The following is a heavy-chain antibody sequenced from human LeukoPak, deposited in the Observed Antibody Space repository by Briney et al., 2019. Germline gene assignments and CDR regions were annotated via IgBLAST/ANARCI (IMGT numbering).Heavy chain of an antibody. Sequence: SETLSLTCTVSGGSISSGSYYWSWIRQPAGKGLGWIGRIYTSGSTNYNPSLKSRVTISVDTSKNQFSLKLSSVTAADTAVYYCARGATMEWYYYGMDVWGQGTTVTVSS. CDR1: GGSISSGSYY. J-gene: IGHJ6*02. V-gene: IGHV4-61*02. D-gene: IGHD3-3*01. CDR3: ARGATMEWYYYGMDV. CDR2: IYTSGST.